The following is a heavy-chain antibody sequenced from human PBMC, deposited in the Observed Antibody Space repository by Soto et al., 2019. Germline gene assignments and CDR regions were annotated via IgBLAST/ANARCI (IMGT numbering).Heavy chain of an antibody. CDR2: SFYTGST. CDR3: AKSRDGYNLNAIED. D-gene: IGHD5-12*01. CDR1: DGSISSYY. V-gene: IGHV4-59*01. Sequence: QVQRQVSGPGLVKPSATLSLTCTVSDGSISSYYWSWIRQPPGKGLDWLGYSFYTGSTNHNPSLMSRVTISLDMSTNQFSLRLSSVTAADTATYYCAKSRDGYNLNAIEDWGQGFLVTVSS. J-gene: IGHJ4*02.